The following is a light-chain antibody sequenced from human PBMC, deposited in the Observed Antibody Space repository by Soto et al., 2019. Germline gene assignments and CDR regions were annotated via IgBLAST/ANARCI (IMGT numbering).Light chain of an antibody. V-gene: IGKV4-1*01. Sequence: DIVRTQSPDSLAVSLGERATINCKSSQSILYSSNNENYLAWYQQKPGQPPNLLIYWASTRESGVPDRFSGSGSGTDFTLTISSLQAEDVAVYYCQQYYSSPNTFGGGTKVEIK. CDR3: QQYYSSPNT. CDR1: QSILYSSNNENY. J-gene: IGKJ4*01. CDR2: WAS.